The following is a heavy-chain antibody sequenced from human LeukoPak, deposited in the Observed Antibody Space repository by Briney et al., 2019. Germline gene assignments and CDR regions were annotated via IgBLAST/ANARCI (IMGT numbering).Heavy chain of an antibody. CDR3: ARDLIAGDFPLLVD. CDR1: GGSISSSGYY. J-gene: IGHJ4*02. V-gene: IGHV4-39*07. D-gene: IGHD4-17*01. Sequence: PSETLSLTCTVSGGSISSSGYYWGWIRQPPGKGLEWIGSIYYSGSTYYNPSLKSRVTISVDTSKNQFSLKLSSVTAADTAVYYCARDLIAGDFPLLVDWGQGTLVTVSS. CDR2: IYYSGST.